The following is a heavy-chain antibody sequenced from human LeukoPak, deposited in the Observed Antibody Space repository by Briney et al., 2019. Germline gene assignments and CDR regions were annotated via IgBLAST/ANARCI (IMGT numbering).Heavy chain of an antibody. V-gene: IGHV3-53*01. J-gene: IGHJ4*02. D-gene: IGHD6-19*01. CDR3: AKDSSGPAF. CDR1: GFSVNNNY. CDR2: IYSDGGT. Sequence: GGSLRLSCAAAGFSVNNNYMSWVRQALGKGLEWVSVIYSDGGTFYSNSVKGRFTISRDYSKNTLFLQMNSLRADDTAVYYCAKDSSGPAFWVQGTLVTVSS.